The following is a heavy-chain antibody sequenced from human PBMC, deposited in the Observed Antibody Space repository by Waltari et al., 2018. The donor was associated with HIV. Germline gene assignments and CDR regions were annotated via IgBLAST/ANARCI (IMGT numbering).Heavy chain of an antibody. Sequence: QVQLVQSGAEVKKPGASGKISCTASGYTFTTYALHWVRQAPGQRSEWMGWINAVNGNTKDSQKFQGRVTITRDTSASTAYMELSSLRSEDTAVYYCARDSGRRDFDCWGQGTLVTVSS. V-gene: IGHV1-3*01. CDR1: GYTFTTYA. D-gene: IGHD3-10*01. CDR2: INAVNGNT. CDR3: ARDSGRRDFDC. J-gene: IGHJ4*02.